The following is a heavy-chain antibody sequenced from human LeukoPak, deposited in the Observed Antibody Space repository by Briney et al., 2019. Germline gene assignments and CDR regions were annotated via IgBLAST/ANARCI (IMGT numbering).Heavy chain of an antibody. CDR2: IYTSGST. D-gene: IGHD6-19*01. Sequence: PSETLSLTCTVSGGSISSGSYYWSWIRQPAGKGLEWIGRIYTSGSTNYNPSLKSRVTISVDTSKNQFSLKLSSVTAADTAVYYCARTYSSGWDGYNWFDPWGQGTLVTVSS. V-gene: IGHV4-61*02. CDR3: ARTYSSGWDGYNWFDP. CDR1: GGSISSGSYY. J-gene: IGHJ5*02.